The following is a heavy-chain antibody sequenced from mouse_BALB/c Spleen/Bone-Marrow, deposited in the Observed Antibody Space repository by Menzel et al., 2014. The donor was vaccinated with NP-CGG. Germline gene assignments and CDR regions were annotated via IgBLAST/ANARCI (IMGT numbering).Heavy chain of an antibody. V-gene: IGHV4-1*02. CDR3: ARLGDRGWFAY. Sequence: DVKLQESGGGLVQPGGSLKLSCAASGLDFRRYWMSWARQAPGKGLEWIGEINPNSRTINYTPSLKDKFIISRDNAKNTLYLQMSRVRSEDTALYYCARLGDRGWFAYWGQGTLVTVSA. J-gene: IGHJ3*01. CDR2: INPNSRTI. D-gene: IGHD3-3*01. CDR1: GLDFRRYW.